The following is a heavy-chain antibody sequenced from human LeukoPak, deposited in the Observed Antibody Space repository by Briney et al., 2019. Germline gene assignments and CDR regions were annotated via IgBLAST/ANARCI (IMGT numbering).Heavy chain of an antibody. CDR2: ISAYNGNT. CDR1: GYTFTSYG. Sequence: GASVKVSCKASGYTFTSYGISWVRQAPGQGLEWMGWISAYNGNTNYAQKLQGRVTMTTDTSTSTAYMELRSLRSDDTAVYYCARDVLGGSYYDHYYYMDVWGKGTTVTVSS. V-gene: IGHV1-18*01. J-gene: IGHJ6*03. D-gene: IGHD1-26*01. CDR3: ARDVLGGSYYDHYYYMDV.